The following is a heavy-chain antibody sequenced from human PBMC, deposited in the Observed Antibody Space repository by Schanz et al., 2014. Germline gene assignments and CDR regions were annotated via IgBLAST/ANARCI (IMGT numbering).Heavy chain of an antibody. Sequence: VQLVESGGGVVQPGRSLRLSCAASGFTFSSYALHWVRQAPGKGLEWVSSINTGGDSTYYADSVKGRFTISRDNSKNTLYLQMNSLRAEDTAVYYCARKVVATIGGYYDNWGQGTLVIVSS. CDR2: INTGGDST. CDR1: GFTFSSYA. CDR3: ARKVVATIGGYYDN. J-gene: IGHJ4*02. V-gene: IGHV3-23*04. D-gene: IGHD5-12*01.